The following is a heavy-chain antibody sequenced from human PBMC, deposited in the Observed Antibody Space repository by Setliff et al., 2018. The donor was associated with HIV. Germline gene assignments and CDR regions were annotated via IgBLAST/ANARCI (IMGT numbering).Heavy chain of an antibody. J-gene: IGHJ5*01. Sequence: SETLSLTCTVSGGSISSYYWSWIRQPAGKGLEWIGHIYISGSTNYNPSFNSRVTMSVDTSKNQFSLRLTSVTAADTAMYHCARDPSSGWSKDWFDTWGHGILVTVSS. V-gene: IGHV4-4*07. CDR3: ARDPSSGWSKDWFDT. D-gene: IGHD6-19*01. CDR2: IYISGST. CDR1: GGSISSYY.